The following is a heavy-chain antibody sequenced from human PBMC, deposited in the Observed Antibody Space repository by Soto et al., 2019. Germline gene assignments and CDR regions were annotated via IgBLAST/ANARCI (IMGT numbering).Heavy chain of an antibody. J-gene: IGHJ6*02. CDR2: ISSSSSTI. CDR1: GFTFSSYS. CDR3: ARDMCVGGGSCQDDYYYYYGMDV. Sequence: ESGGGLVQPGGSLRLSCAASGFTFSSYSMNWVRQAPGKGLEWVSYISSSSSTIYYADSVKGRFTISRDNAKNSLYLQMNSLRDEDTAVYYCARDMCVGGGSCQDDYYYYYGMDVWGQGTTVTVSS. V-gene: IGHV3-48*02. D-gene: IGHD2-15*01.